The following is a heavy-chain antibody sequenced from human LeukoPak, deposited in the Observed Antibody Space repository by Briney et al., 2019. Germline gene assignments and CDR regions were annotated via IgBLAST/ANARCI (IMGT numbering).Heavy chain of an antibody. Sequence: ASVKVSCKASGGTLNTYAISWVRQAPGRGLEWMGWINTNTGNPTYAQGFTGRFVFSLDTSVSTAYLQISSLKAEDTAVYYCARFRAAAGTSWGFDYWGQGTLVTVSS. D-gene: IGHD6-13*01. CDR3: ARFRAAAGTSWGFDY. CDR2: INTNTGNP. V-gene: IGHV7-4-1*02. CDR1: GGTLNTYA. J-gene: IGHJ4*02.